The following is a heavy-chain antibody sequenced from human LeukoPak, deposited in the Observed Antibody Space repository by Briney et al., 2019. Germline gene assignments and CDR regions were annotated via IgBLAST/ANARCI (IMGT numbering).Heavy chain of an antibody. J-gene: IGHJ6*02. Sequence: GGSLRLSCAASGFTFSSYSMNWVRQAPGKGLEWVSSISSSSSYIYYADSVKGRFTISRDNAKNSLYLQMNSLRAEDTAVYYCARDFSGLRYFDLAAYYYGMGVWGQGTTVTVSS. CDR1: GFTFSSYS. D-gene: IGHD3-9*01. CDR3: ARDFSGLRYFDLAAYYYGMGV. V-gene: IGHV3-21*01. CDR2: ISSSSSYI.